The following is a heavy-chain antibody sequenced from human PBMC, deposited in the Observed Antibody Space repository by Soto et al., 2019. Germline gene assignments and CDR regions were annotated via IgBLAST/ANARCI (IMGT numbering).Heavy chain of an antibody. V-gene: IGHV3-30-3*01. D-gene: IGHD3-10*01. CDR2: ILHDGNNK. Sequence: GGSLRLSCAASGFSFSNYAMNWVRQAPGKGLEWVAIILHDGNNKYYADSVKGRFTISRDNSKNTLYLQMNSLRTEDTAIYYCARDDEGGSYCDLGYWGQGTLVTVSS. CDR1: GFSFSNYA. J-gene: IGHJ4*02. CDR3: ARDDEGGSYCDLGY.